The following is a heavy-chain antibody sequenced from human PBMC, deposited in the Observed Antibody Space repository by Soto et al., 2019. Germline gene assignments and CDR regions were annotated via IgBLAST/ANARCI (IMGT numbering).Heavy chain of an antibody. D-gene: IGHD3-22*01. V-gene: IGHV1-69*06. CDR1: GGSFSSYA. CDR3: ARVVEDYYDSSGYQSDYFDY. Sequence: ASVKLCCKASGGSFSSYAISCVRQAPGQGLEWMGGIIPIFGTANYAQKFQGRVTITADKSTSTAYMELSSLRSEDTAVYYCARVVEDYYDSSGYQSDYFDYWGQGTLVTVSS. CDR2: IIPIFGTA. J-gene: IGHJ4*02.